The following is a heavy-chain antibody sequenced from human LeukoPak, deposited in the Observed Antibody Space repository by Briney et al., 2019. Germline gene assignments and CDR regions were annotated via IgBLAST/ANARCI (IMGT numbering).Heavy chain of an antibody. V-gene: IGHV1-69*04. CDR2: IIPILGIA. D-gene: IGHD6-6*01. CDR1: GGTFSSYA. Sequence: SVKVSCKASGGTFSSYAISWVRQAPGQGLEWMGRIIPILGIANYAQKFQGRVTITTDESTSTAYMELSSLRSEDTAVYYCAREVEYSSSSGSLFDYWGQGTLVTVSS. J-gene: IGHJ4*02. CDR3: AREVEYSSSSGSLFDY.